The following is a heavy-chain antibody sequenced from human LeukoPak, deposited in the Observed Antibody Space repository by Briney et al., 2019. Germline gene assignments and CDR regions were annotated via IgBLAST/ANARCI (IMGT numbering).Heavy chain of an antibody. V-gene: IGHV2-5*02. CDR1: GFSLSTSGVG. D-gene: IGHD6-19*01. CDR2: IYWDDDK. CDR3: AVAGTQGEGSPSDY. J-gene: IGHJ4*02. Sequence: SGPTLVKPTQTLTLTCTFSGFSLSTSGVGVGWIRQPPGKALEWLALIYWDDDKRYSPSLKSRLTITKDTSKNQVVLTMTNMDPVDTATYYCAVAGTQGEGSPSDYWGQGTLVTVSS.